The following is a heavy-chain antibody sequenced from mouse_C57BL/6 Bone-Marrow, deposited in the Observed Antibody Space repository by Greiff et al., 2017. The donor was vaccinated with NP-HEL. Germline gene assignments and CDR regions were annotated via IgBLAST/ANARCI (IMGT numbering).Heavy chain of an antibody. Sequence: QVQLQQPGAELVRPGSSVKLSCKASGYTFTSYWMHWVKQRPIQGLEWIGNIDPSDSETHYNQKFKDKATLTVDKSSSTAYMQLSSLTSEDSAVYYCARGPSTVYAMDYWGQGTSVTVSS. V-gene: IGHV1-52*01. J-gene: IGHJ4*01. D-gene: IGHD6-1*01. CDR2: IDPSDSET. CDR3: ARGPSTVYAMDY. CDR1: GYTFTSYW.